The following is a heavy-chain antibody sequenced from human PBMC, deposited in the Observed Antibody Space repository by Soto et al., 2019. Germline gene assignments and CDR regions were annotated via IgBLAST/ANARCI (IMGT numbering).Heavy chain of an antibody. J-gene: IGHJ4*02. CDR2: IYYNGNT. Sequence: TSETLSLTCTVSGGSISSYYWSWIRQPPGEELEWVGYIYYNGNTNYNPSLKSRVTISVDTSKNQFSLKLTSVTAADTAVYYCAKVGNSGYGYYFDFWGQGTLVTVSS. CDR1: GGSISSYY. D-gene: IGHD5-12*01. V-gene: IGHV4-59*01. CDR3: AKVGNSGYGYYFDF.